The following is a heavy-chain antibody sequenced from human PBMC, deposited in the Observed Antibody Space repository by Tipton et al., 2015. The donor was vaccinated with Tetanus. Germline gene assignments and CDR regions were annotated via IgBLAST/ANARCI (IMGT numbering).Heavy chain of an antibody. Sequence: LRLSCTVSGGSISSYYWSWIRQPPGKGLEWIGYIYYSGSTNYNPSLKSRVTISVDTSKNQFSLKLSSVTAADTAVYYCARGRTGSFDYWGQGTLVTVSS. J-gene: IGHJ4*02. CDR3: ARGRTGSFDY. D-gene: IGHD1-1*01. CDR2: IYYSGST. CDR1: GGSISSYY. V-gene: IGHV4-59*01.